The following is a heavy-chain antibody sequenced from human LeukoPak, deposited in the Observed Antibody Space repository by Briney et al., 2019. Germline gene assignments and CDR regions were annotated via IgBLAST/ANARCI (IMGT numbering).Heavy chain of an antibody. CDR3: AKSGYGDSAIFDY. CDR1: GFTFTYYA. V-gene: IGHV3-23*01. J-gene: IGHJ4*02. Sequence: GGSLRLSCAASGFTFTYYAMSWVRQAPGKGLEWVSMITASGDSTYYADSVKGRFTISRDNSKITLHLQMNSLRDEDTAVYYCAKSGYGDSAIFDYWGQGSLVTVSS. CDR2: ITASGDST. D-gene: IGHD4-17*01.